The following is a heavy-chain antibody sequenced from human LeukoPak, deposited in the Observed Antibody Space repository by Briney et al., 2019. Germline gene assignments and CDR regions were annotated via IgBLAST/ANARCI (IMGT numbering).Heavy chain of an antibody. CDR1: GGTFFSYA. CDR2: IIPIFGTA. J-gene: IGHJ5*02. Sequence: SVKVSCKASGGTFFSYAISWVRQAPGQGLEWMGGIIPIFGTANYAQKFQGRVTITTDESTSTAYMELSSLRSEDTAVYYCARRPNYANWFDPWGQGTLVTVSS. CDR3: ARRPNYANWFDP. D-gene: IGHD4/OR15-4a*01. V-gene: IGHV1-69*05.